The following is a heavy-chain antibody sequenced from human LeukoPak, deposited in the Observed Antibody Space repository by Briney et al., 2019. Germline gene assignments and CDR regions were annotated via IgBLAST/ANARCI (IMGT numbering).Heavy chain of an antibody. D-gene: IGHD3-16*01. J-gene: IGHJ4*02. CDR1: GFTFSSYA. V-gene: IGHV3-23*01. CDR2: ISGSGGST. CDR3: AKDPGGEPPPYEIDY. Sequence: PGGSLRLSCAASGFTFSSYAMSWVHQAPGKGLEWVSAISGSGGSTYYADSVKGRFTISRDNSKNTLYLQMNSLRAEDTAVYYCAKDPGGEPPPYEIDYWGQGTLVTVSS.